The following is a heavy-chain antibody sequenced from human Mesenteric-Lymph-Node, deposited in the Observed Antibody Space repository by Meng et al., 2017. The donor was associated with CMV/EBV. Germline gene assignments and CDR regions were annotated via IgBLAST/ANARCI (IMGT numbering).Heavy chain of an antibody. CDR3: VRDPYCSGGACYSLDARDVFNI. D-gene: IGHD2-15*01. CDR2: ISASSNYI. J-gene: IGHJ3*02. Sequence: GGSLRLSCAASGCSFSSYYMNWVRQAPGKGLEWVSSISASSNYIYYADSVRGRFTISRDNSRNTLYLQMSTLRAEDTAIYYCVRDPYCSGGACYSLDARDVFNIWGQGTMVTVSS. CDR1: GCSFSSYY. V-gene: IGHV3-21*01.